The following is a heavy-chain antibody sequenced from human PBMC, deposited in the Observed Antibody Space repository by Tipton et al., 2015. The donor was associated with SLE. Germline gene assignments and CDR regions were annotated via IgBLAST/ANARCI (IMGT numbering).Heavy chain of an antibody. J-gene: IGHJ3*02. CDR2: ISRGGKA. CDR1: GFAFTSFA. D-gene: IGHD3-22*01. CDR3: ARGDYYDTSGRYHDAFDI. V-gene: IGHV3-23*03. Sequence: SLRLSCVTSGFAFTSFAMNWVRQAPGKGLEWVGVISRGGKAHYADAVKGRFTISRDTSKNTLYLQMNSLRVEDTAVYYCARGDYYDTSGRYHDAFDIWGQGTMVTVSS.